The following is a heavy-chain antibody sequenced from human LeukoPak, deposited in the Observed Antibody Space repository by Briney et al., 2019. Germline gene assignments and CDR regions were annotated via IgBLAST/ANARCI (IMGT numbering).Heavy chain of an antibody. J-gene: IGHJ3*02. V-gene: IGHV4-59*01. CDR3: ASLGYSSGVDAFDI. Sequence: SETLSLTCTVSGGSITSYYWSWIRQPPGKGLEWIGHIHYSGITNYKPSLKSRVTISVDTSKNQFSLKLSSVTAADTAVYYCASLGYSSGVDAFDIWGQGTMVTVSS. CDR1: GGSITSYY. D-gene: IGHD6-19*01. CDR2: IHYSGIT.